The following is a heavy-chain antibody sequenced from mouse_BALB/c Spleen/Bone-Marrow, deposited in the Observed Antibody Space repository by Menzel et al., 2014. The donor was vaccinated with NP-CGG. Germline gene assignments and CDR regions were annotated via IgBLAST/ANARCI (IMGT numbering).Heavy chain of an antibody. CDR2: ISYDGSN. V-gene: IGHV3-6*02. J-gene: IGHJ4*01. D-gene: IGHD1-1*01. Sequence: EVKLQESGPDLVKPSQSLSLTCSVTGYSITSGYYWNWIRQFPGNKLEWMGYISYDGSNDYNPSLKNRISITRDTSKNQFFLKLNSVTAEDAGTYYCARVRGYFAIDYWGQGTTVTVST. CDR3: ARVRGYFAIDY. CDR1: GYSITSGYY.